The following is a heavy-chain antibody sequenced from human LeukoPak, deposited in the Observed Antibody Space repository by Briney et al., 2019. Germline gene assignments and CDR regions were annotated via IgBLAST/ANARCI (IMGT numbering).Heavy chain of an antibody. D-gene: IGHD3-16*01. J-gene: IGHJ4*02. CDR2: IIPIFGTA. CDR1: GGTFSSYA. CDR3: ARGGGEFDY. V-gene: IGHV1-69*05. Sequence: SVKVSCKASGGTFSSYAISWVRQAPGQGLEWMGGIIPIFGTANYAQKLQGRVTMTTDTSTSTAYMELRSLRSDDTAVYYCARGGGEFDYWGQGTLVTVSS.